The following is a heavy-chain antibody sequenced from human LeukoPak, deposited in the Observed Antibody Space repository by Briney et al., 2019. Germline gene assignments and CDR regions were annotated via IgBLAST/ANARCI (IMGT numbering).Heavy chain of an antibody. CDR3: AGHHPRNTVDF. D-gene: IGHD2/OR15-2a*01. CDR2: ISDIGSI. CDR1: GGSISSYC. V-gene: IGHV4-59*08. Sequence: PSGTLSLTCTVSGGSISSYCWSWIRQPPGKGLEWIAYISDIGSINYNPSLKSRVTISLDTSKNQFSLKLSSVTAADTAVYYCAGHHPRNTVDFWGQGTLVTVSS. J-gene: IGHJ4*02.